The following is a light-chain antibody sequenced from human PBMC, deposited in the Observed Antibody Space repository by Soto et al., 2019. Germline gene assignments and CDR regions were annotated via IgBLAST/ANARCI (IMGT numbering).Light chain of an antibody. V-gene: IGKV2-28*01. CDR3: MQALQTPPKT. CDR2: LGS. Sequence: DIVMTQSPLSLPVTPGEPASISCRSSQSLLHSNGYNYLDWYLQKPGQSPQLLIYLGSNRASGVPDRFSGSGSGTDFTLKISRVEAEDVGVYYSMQALQTPPKTFGQGTKVEIK. J-gene: IGKJ1*01. CDR1: QSLLHSNGYNY.